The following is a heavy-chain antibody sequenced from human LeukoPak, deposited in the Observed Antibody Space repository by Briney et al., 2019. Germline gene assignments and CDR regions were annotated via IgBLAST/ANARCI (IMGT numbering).Heavy chain of an antibody. Sequence: ASVKVSCKASGYTFTSYGISWVRQAPGQGLEWMGWISAYNGNTNYAQKLQGRVTMTTDTSTSTAYMELRSLRSDDTAVYYCARGPNYYDSSGYYQHFDYWGQGTLVTVSS. J-gene: IGHJ4*02. CDR1: GYTFTSYG. D-gene: IGHD3-22*01. V-gene: IGHV1-18*01. CDR3: ARGPNYYDSSGYYQHFDY. CDR2: ISAYNGNT.